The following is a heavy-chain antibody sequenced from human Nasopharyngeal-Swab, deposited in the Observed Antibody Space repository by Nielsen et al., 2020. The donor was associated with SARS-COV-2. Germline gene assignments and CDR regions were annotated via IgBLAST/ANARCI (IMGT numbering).Heavy chain of an antibody. CDR2: MNPNSGNT. V-gene: IGHV1-18*01. J-gene: IGHJ5*02. CDR3: ARSEIDIVVVPAAGFDP. D-gene: IGHD2-2*01. CDR1: GYTFTSYD. Sequence: ASVKVSCKASGYTFTSYDINWVRQATGQGLEWMGWMNPNSGNTNYAQKLQGRVTMTTDTSTSTAYMELRSLRSDDTAVYYCARSEIDIVVVPAAGFDPWGQGTLVTVSS.